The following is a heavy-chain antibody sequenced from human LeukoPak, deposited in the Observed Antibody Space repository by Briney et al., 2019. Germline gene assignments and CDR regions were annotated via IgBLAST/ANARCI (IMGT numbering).Heavy chain of an antibody. CDR3: AHKGDGSGRYRSGYFDY. J-gene: IGHJ4*02. Sequence: SGPTLVKPPQTLTLTCTFSGFSLSTSGVGVGWIRQPPGKALEWLALIYLHDDKRYSPSLKSMLTITKNTSKNQVVLTMTNMDPVDTATYYCAHKGDGSGRYRSGYFDYWGQGTLVTVSS. D-gene: IGHD3-10*01. CDR1: GFSLSTSGVG. V-gene: IGHV2-5*01. CDR2: IYLHDDK.